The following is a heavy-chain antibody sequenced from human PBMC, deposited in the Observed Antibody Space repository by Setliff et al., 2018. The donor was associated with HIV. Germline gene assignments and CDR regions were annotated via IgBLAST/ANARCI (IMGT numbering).Heavy chain of an antibody. Sequence: SETLSLTCTVSGGSISSYYWSWIRQPPGKGLEWIGSMYYSGSTYYTPSLKSRITISLDTSKNQFSLRLNSVTAADTAIYYCTRRGADSYYPRPLDVWGKGTTVTVSS. CDR2: MYYSGST. V-gene: IGHV4-59*01. J-gene: IGHJ6*04. D-gene: IGHD3-10*01. CDR3: TRRGADSYYPRPLDV. CDR1: GGSISSYY.